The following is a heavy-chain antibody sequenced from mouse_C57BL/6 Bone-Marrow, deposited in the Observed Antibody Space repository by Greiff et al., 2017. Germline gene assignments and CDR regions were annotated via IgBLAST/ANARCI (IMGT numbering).Heavy chain of an antibody. CDR3: ARDLTTVVAYYFDN. CDR1: GFTFSDYG. D-gene: IGHD1-1*01. Sequence: EVKLVESGGGLVKPGGSLKLSCAASGFTFSDYGMHWVRQAPEKGLEWVAYISSGSSTIYYADTVKGRFTISRDNAKNTLFLQMTSLRSEDTAMYYCARDLTTVVAYYFDNGGQGTTLTGSS. CDR2: ISSGSSTI. J-gene: IGHJ2*01. V-gene: IGHV5-17*01.